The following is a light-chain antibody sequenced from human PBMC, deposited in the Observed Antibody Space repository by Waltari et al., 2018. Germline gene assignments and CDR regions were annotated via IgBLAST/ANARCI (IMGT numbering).Light chain of an antibody. Sequence: SQAHPCSAPTPMVYRCSRRPTGVCNRCSSSKSGCTSSLTISGLQAEDEADYYCRSYASSSTWVFGGGTKLTV. CDR3: RSYASSSTWV. CDR2: RCS. V-gene: IGLV2-14*02. J-gene: IGLJ3*02.